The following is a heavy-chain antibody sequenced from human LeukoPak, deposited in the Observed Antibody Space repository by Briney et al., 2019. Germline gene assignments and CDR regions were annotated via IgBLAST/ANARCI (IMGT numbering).Heavy chain of an antibody. V-gene: IGHV4-4*07. CDR2: IYTSGST. CDR3: ARGEEAHSSSPPYEY. CDR1: GGSIDSYH. J-gene: IGHJ4*02. Sequence: SETLSLTCTVSGGSIDSYHWSWIRHPAGRGLEWIGRIYTSGSTNYNPSLKSRVTMSVDTSKNQFSLKLSSVTAADTAVYYCARGEEAHSSSPPYEYWGQGTLVTVSS. D-gene: IGHD6-19*01.